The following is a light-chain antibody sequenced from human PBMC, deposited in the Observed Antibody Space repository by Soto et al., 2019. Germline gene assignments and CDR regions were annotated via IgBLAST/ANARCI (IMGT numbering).Light chain of an antibody. V-gene: IGKV3D-15*01. CDR3: QQYNNWPPEIT. CDR1: QSVSSN. J-gene: IGKJ5*01. Sequence: EIVMTQSPATLSVSPGERATLSCRASQSVSSNLDWYQQKPGQAPRLLIYGASIRATGIPARFSGSGSGTEFTLTISSLQSEDFAVYYCQQYNNWPPEITFGQGTRLEIK. CDR2: GAS.